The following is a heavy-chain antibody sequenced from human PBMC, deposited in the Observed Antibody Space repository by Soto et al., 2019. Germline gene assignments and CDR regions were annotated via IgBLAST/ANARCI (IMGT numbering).Heavy chain of an antibody. CDR3: AKRRGAGGHFDY. CDR2: VSIGGST. V-gene: IGHV3-23*01. CDR1: GFTFSSYA. Sequence: DVQLLESGGGLVQPEGSLRLSCAASGFTFSSYAMGWVRQGPGKGLEWVAVVSIGGSTHYADSVRGRFTISRDNSKNTLSLYMNSLTDEDTAVYFCAKRRGAGGHFDYWGQGALVTVSS. D-gene: IGHD2-15*01. J-gene: IGHJ4*02.